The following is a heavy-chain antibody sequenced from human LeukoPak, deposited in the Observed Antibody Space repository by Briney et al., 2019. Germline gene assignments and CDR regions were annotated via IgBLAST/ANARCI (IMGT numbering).Heavy chain of an antibody. J-gene: IGHJ4*02. CDR3: ARSAGTAPRY. D-gene: IGHD1/OR15-1a*01. V-gene: IGHV3-23*01. Sequence: AGGSLRLSCAASGFTFSTYAMSWVRQAPGKGLEWVSAISDSGSITYYADSVKGRFTISRDDSKSTLYLQMNSLRVDDTAVYYRARSAGTAPRYWGQGTLVTVSS. CDR1: GFTFSTYA. CDR2: ISDSGSIT.